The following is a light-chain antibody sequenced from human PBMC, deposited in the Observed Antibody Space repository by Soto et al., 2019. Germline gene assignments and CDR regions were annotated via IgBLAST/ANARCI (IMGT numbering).Light chain of an antibody. CDR3: SSFTSSNTVV. CDR1: SSDVGGYNY. CDR2: EVS. V-gene: IGLV2-14*01. J-gene: IGLJ3*02. Sequence: QSALTQPASVSGSPGQSITISCTGTSSDVGGYNYVSWYQHHPDNAPKLIIYEVSNRPSGVSTCFSGSKSGNMASLTISGLQAEDEAGYYCSSFTSSNTVVFGGGTKLTVL.